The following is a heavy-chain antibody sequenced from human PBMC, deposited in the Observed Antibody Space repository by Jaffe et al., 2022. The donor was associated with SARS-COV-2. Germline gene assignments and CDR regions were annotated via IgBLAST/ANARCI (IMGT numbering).Heavy chain of an antibody. CDR2: IYYSGST. D-gene: IGHD1-26*01. Sequence: QLQLQESGPGLVKPSETLSLTCTVSGGSISSSSYYWGWIRQPPGKGLEWIGSIYYSGSTYYNPSLKSRVTISVDTSKNQFSLKLSSVTAADTAVYYCAREWELPGWFDPWGQGTLVTVSS. CDR3: AREWELPGWFDP. J-gene: IGHJ5*02. CDR1: GGSISSSSYY. V-gene: IGHV4-39*02.